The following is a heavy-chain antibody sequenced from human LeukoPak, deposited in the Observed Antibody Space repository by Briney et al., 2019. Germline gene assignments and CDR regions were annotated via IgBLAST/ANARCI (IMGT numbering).Heavy chain of an antibody. CDR1: GFTFSSYA. CDR2: ISGSGGNT. V-gene: IGHV3-23*01. D-gene: IGHD1-26*01. CDR3: AKEVDSGSCRHGLDY. J-gene: IGHJ4*02. Sequence: GGSLRLSCAASGFTFSSYAMSWVRQAPGKGLEWVSAISGSGGNTYYADSVKGRFTISRDNSKNTLYLQMNSLRAEDTAVYYCAKEVDSGSCRHGLDYWGQGTLVTVSS.